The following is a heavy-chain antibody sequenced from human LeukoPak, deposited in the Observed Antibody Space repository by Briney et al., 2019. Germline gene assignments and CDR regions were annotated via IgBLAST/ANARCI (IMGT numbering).Heavy chain of an antibody. CDR1: GGSISSGGYY. V-gene: IGHV4-31*03. CDR2: IYYGGST. J-gene: IGHJ4*02. D-gene: IGHD3-22*01. Sequence: SETLSLTCTVSGGSISSGGYYWSWIRQHPGKGLEWIGYIYYGGSTYYNPSLKSRVTISVDASKNQFSLKLSSVTAADTAVYYCARDSYYDSSGYYGLDYWGQGTLVTVSS. CDR3: ARDSYYDSSGYYGLDY.